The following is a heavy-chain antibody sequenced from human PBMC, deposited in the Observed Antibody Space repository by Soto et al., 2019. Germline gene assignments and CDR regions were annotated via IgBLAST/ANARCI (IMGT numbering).Heavy chain of an antibody. Sequence: QVTLKESGPVLVKPTETLTLTCSVSGFSLSNPRLGVSWIRQPPGKALEWLAHISSCDEKSYNTSLRSRLTISKDTSESQVVLIMTNMDPVDTGTYYCARMLYYAMEVWGQGTAVTVSS. CDR2: ISSCDEK. CDR3: ARMLYYAMEV. J-gene: IGHJ6*02. V-gene: IGHV2-26*01. CDR1: GFSLSNPRLG.